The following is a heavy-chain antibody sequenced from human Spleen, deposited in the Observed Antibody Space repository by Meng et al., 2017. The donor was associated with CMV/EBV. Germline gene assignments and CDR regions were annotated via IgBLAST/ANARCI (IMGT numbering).Heavy chain of an antibody. D-gene: IGHD3-3*02. CDR1: GFTFSNAW. CDR3: TTEEFRIFGVVITPFDY. J-gene: IGHJ4*02. CDR2: IKSKTDGGTT. V-gene: IGHV3-15*01. Sequence: GGSLRLSCAASGFTFSNAWMSWVRQAPGKGLEWVGRIKSKTDGGTTDYAAPVKGRFTISRDDSKNTLCLQMNSLKTEDTAVYYCTTEEFRIFGVVITPFDYWGQGTLVTVSS.